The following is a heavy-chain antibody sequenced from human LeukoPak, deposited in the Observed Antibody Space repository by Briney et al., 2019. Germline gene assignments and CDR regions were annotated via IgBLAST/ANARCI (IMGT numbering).Heavy chain of an antibody. V-gene: IGHV3-23*01. Sequence: PGGSLRLSCAASGFTFDDYAMHWVRQAPGKGLEWVSAISGSGDSTYYADSVKGRFTISRDNSKNTLYLQMNSLRAEDTAVYYCELGYCGSTSCPKRGYWGQGTLVTVSS. CDR2: ISGSGDST. CDR3: ELGYCGSTSCPKRGY. CDR1: GFTFDDYA. D-gene: IGHD2-2*01. J-gene: IGHJ4*02.